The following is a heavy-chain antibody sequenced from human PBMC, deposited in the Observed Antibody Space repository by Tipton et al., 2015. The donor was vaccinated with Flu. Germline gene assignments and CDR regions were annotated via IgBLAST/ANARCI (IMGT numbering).Heavy chain of an antibody. CDR3: AREHQGVISGGEEY. D-gene: IGHD3-10*01. J-gene: IGHJ4*02. Sequence: TLSLTCTVSGGSISSSSYYWGWIRQPPGKGLEWIGSIYYSGSTYYNPSLKRRVTISVDTSKNQFSLKLSSVTAADTAVYYCAREHQGVISGGEEYWGQGTLVTVSS. V-gene: IGHV4-39*07. CDR1: GGSISSSSYY. CDR2: IYYSGST.